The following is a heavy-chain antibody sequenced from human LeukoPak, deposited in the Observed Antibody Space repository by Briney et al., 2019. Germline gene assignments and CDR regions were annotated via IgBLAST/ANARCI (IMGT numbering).Heavy chain of an antibody. CDR2: INPNSGGT. Sequence: ASVKVSCKASGYTFTGYYMHWVRQAPGQGLEWMGWINPNSGGTNYAQKFQGRVTMTRDTSISTAYMELSRLRSDDTAVYYCARVNRIRNTQIIDYWGQGTLVTVSS. CDR1: GYTFTGYY. V-gene: IGHV1-2*02. D-gene: IGHD2/OR15-2a*01. J-gene: IGHJ4*02. CDR3: ARVNRIRNTQIIDY.